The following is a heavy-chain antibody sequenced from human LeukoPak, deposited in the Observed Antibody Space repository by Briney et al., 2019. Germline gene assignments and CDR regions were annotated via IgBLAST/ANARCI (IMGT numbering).Heavy chain of an antibody. CDR2: IGVSGTTT. J-gene: IGHJ4*02. D-gene: IGHD1-26*01. Sequence: GGSLRLSSEASRFSFSTYAMSWVRQAPGKGLEWVSGIGVSGTTTYYTDSVKGRFTISRANSKNTLYLQMSSLRVEDTALYYCVKDQVLVGRVFFDSWGQGTLVTVSS. CDR1: RFSFSTYA. V-gene: IGHV3-23*01. CDR3: VKDQVLVGRVFFDS.